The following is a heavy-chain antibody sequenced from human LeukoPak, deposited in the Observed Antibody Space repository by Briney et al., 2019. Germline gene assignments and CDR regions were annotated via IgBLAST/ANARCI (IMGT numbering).Heavy chain of an antibody. J-gene: IGHJ6*02. Sequence: ASVKVSCKASGYTFTSYDINWVRQAPGQGLEWMGRIIPILGIANYAQKFQGRVTITADKSTSTAYMELSSLRSEDTAVYYCARGSSLDYGDYKGMDVWGQGTTVTVSS. CDR2: IIPILGIA. CDR1: GYTFTSYD. V-gene: IGHV1-69*04. CDR3: ARGSSLDYGDYKGMDV. D-gene: IGHD4-17*01.